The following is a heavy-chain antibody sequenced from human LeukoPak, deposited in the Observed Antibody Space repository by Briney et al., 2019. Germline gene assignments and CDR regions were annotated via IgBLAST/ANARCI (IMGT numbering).Heavy chain of an antibody. CDR1: GGSISSSSYY. CDR2: IYYSGIT. Sequence: SETLSLTCTVSGGSISSSSYYWGWIRQPPEKGLEWIGSIYYSGITYYNPSLKSRVTISVDTSKNQFSLRLSSVTAADTAVYYCARNDGDIWGQGTMVTVSS. J-gene: IGHJ3*02. V-gene: IGHV4-39*01. CDR3: ARNDGDI. D-gene: IGHD3-16*01.